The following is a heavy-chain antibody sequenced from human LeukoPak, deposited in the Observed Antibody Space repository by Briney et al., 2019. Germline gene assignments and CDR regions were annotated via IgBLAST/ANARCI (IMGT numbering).Heavy chain of an antibody. J-gene: IGHJ4*02. CDR3: AKAGATMVRGVIGGGFDY. Sequence: PGGSLRLSCATSGFSFSSYAMSWVRQAPGKGLEWVSAISGSGGSTYYADSVKGRFTISRDNSKNTLYLQMNSLRAEDTAVYYCAKAGATMVRGVIGGGFDYWGQGTLVTVSS. D-gene: IGHD3-10*01. CDR2: ISGSGGST. CDR1: GFSFSSYA. V-gene: IGHV3-23*01.